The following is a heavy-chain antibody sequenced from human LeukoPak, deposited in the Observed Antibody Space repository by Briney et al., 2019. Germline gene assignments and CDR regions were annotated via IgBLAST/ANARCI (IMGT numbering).Heavy chain of an antibody. D-gene: IGHD2-15*01. J-gene: IGHJ4*02. CDR3: AKQLGYCSDGSCYVPY. CDR1: GFTFSSSA. CDR2: ISNNGGYT. Sequence: GGSLRISCAASGFTFSSSAMSWVRQAPGKGLEWVSAISNNGGYTYYADSVQGRFTVSRDNSKSTLCLQMNSLRAEDTAVYYCAKQLGYCSDGSCYVPYWGQGTLVTVSS. V-gene: IGHV3-23*01.